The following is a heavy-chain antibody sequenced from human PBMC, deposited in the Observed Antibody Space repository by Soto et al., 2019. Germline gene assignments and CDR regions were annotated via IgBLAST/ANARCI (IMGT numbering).Heavy chain of an antibody. Sequence: KTSETLSLTCAVYGGSFSGYYWSWIRQPPGKGLEWIGEINHSGSTNYNPSLKSRVTISVDTSKNQFSLKLSSVTAADTAVYYCARGFRRLDPRLSYWGQGTLVTVSS. CDR2: INHSGST. D-gene: IGHD6-19*01. CDR3: ARGFRRLDPRLSY. CDR1: GGSFSGYY. J-gene: IGHJ4*02. V-gene: IGHV4-34*01.